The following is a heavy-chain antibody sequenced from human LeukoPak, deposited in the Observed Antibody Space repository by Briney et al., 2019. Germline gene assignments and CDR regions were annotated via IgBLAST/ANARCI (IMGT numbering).Heavy chain of an antibody. CDR2: IYHSGST. CDR1: GGSLSSGGYY. Sequence: SETLSLTCTVSGGSLSSGGYYWSWIRQPPGKGLEWIGYIYHSGSTYYNPSLKSRVTISVDRSKNQFSLKLSSVTAADTAVYYCAGEGGVVAGTRGTGWYFDYWGQGTLVTVSS. CDR3: AGEGGVVAGTRGTGWYFDY. D-gene: IGHD1-1*01. V-gene: IGHV4-30-2*01. J-gene: IGHJ4*02.